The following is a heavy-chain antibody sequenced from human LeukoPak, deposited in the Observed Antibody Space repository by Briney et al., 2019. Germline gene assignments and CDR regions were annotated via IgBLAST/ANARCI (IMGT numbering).Heavy chain of an antibody. J-gene: IGHJ6*02. CDR1: GFTFSSYA. Sequence: GGSLRLSCAASGFTFSSYAMSWVRQAPGRGLEWVSAISGSGGSTYYADSVKGRFTISRDNSKNTLYLQMNSLRAEDTAVYYCAKAPYYYYGMDVWGQGTTVTVSS. CDR2: ISGSGGST. V-gene: IGHV3-23*01. CDR3: AKAPYYYYGMDV.